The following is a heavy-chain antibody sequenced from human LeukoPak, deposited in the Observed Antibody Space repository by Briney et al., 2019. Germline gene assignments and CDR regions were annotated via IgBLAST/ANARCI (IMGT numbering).Heavy chain of an antibody. D-gene: IGHD2-2*01. CDR1: GGSISSYY. J-gene: IGHJ4*02. CDR2: IRSNAYGGTT. Sequence: LSLTCTVSGGSISSYYWSWIRQPPGKGLEWVGFIRSNAYGGTTDYAASVKGRFTISRDDSKSIAYLQMNSLKTEDTAVYYCTRSAFDYWGQGTLVTVSS. CDR3: TRSAFDY. V-gene: IGHV3-49*03.